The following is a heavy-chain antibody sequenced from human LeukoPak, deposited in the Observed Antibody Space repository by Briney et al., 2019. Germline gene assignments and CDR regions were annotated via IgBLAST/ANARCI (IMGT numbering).Heavy chain of an antibody. D-gene: IGHD2-8*01. CDR3: ARGILVTVYAAFDY. J-gene: IGHJ4*02. CDR1: GGSFSGYY. Sequence: SETLSLTCGVYGGSFSGYYWTWIRQSPGMGLEWIGEIIHSGSTNYNPSLTSRVTISVDASKNQFSLELSSVTAADTAVYYCARGILVTVYAAFDYWGQGTLVTVSS. V-gene: IGHV4-34*01. CDR2: IIHSGST.